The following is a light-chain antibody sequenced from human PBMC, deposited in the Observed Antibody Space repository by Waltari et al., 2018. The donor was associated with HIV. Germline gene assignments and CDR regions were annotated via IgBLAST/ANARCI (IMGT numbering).Light chain of an antibody. J-gene: IGKJ4*01. Sequence: DIQLTQSPSSVSASVGDSVTITCRASRDISSWLACYQQTPGKAPKLLIYGASSLQSGVPSRFSGSGSGTHFTLTINSLQPEDFGTYYCQQAVSPLLTFGGGTKVDIK. V-gene: IGKV1-12*01. CDR3: QQAVSPLLT. CDR1: RDISSW. CDR2: GAS.